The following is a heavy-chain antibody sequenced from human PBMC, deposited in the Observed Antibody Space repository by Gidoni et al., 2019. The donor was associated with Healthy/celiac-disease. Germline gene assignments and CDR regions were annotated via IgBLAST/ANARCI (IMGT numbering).Heavy chain of an antibody. J-gene: IGHJ4*02. V-gene: IGHV4-39*07. CDR2: IYYSGST. D-gene: IGHD4-17*01. Sequence: QLQLQESGPGLVKPSETLSLTRTVSGGSISSSSYYWGWIRQPPGKGLEWIGSIYYSGSTYYNPSLKSRVTISVDTSKNQFSLKLSSVTAADTAVYYCARAPDYGDYYFDYWGQGTLVTVSS. CDR3: ARAPDYGDYYFDY. CDR1: GGSISSSSYY.